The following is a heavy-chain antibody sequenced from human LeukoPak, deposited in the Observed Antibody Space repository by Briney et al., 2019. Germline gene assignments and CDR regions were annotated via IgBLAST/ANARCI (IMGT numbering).Heavy chain of an antibody. CDR1: GFTFSSYS. D-gene: IGHD4-11*01. V-gene: IGHV3-21*01. CDR3: AREDYSNYYYGMDV. CDR2: ISSSSSYI. Sequence: GGSLRLSCAASGFTFSSYSMNWVRQAPGKGLEWVSSISSSSSYIYYADSVKGRFTISRDNAKNSLYLQMNSLRAEDTAVYYCAREDYSNYYYGMDVWGQGTTVTVPS. J-gene: IGHJ6*02.